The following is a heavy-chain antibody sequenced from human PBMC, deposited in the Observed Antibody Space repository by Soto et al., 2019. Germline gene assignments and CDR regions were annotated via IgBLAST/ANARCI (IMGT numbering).Heavy chain of an antibody. Sequence: QVQLVQSGAELKKPGASVKVSCAASGYTFTSNSITWVRQAPGQGLEWMGWISAYNGETSYAEKFQGRLTMTTDTSTSTAYMELRSLRSDDTAGYYCARVWGSYRAPSGGAGFDPWGQGTLVTVSA. V-gene: IGHV1-18*04. CDR3: ARVWGSYRAPSGGAGFDP. D-gene: IGHD3-16*02. CDR1: GYTFTSNS. CDR2: ISAYNGET. J-gene: IGHJ5*02.